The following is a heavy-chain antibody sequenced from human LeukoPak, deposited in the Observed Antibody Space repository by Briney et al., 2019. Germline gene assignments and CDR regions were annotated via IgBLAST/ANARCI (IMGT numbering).Heavy chain of an antibody. Sequence: GASVKVSCKASGYTFTSYYMHWVRQAPGQGLEWMGIINPSGGSTSYAQNFQGRVTMTRDMSTSTAYMELSRLGSDDTAVYYCARGTDNYYDQSGRQNYRFDYWGQGTLVTVSS. J-gene: IGHJ4*02. V-gene: IGHV1-46*01. D-gene: IGHD3-22*01. CDR2: INPSGGST. CDR1: GYTFTSYY. CDR3: ARGTDNYYDQSGRQNYRFDY.